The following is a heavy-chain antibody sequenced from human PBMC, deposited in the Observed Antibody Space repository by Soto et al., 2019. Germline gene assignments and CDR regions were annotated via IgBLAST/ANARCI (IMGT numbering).Heavy chain of an antibody. CDR3: AKGKYGRPHLYYYGMDV. J-gene: IGHJ6*02. CDR1: GFTFSSYG. D-gene: IGHD2-2*01. CDR2: ISYDGSNK. V-gene: IGHV3-30*18. Sequence: QVQLVESGGGVVQPGRSLRLSCAASGFTFSSYGMHWVRQAPGKGLEWVAVISYDGSNKYYADSVKGRFTISRDNSKNTLYLQMNSLRAEDTAVYYCAKGKYGRPHLYYYGMDVWVQGTTVTVSS.